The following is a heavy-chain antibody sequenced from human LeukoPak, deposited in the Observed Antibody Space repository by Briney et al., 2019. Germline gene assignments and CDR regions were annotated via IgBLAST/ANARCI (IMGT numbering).Heavy chain of an antibody. CDR2: IYYSGST. CDR1: GGSISSSSYY. J-gene: IGHJ4*02. D-gene: IGHD6-6*01. CDR3: ARQSPSSSSRAKDY. V-gene: IGHV4-39*01. Sequence: SETLSLTCTVSGGSISSSSYYWGWIRQPPGKGLEWIGSIYYSGSTYYNPSLKSRVTISVNTSKNQFSLKLSSVTAEHTAVYYCARQSPSSSSRAKDYWGQGTLVTVSS.